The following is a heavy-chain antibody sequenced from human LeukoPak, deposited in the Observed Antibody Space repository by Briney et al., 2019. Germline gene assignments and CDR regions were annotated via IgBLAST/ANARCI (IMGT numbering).Heavy chain of an antibody. V-gene: IGHV4-34*01. Sequence: KPSETLSLTCAVYGGSFSGYYWSWIRQPPGKGLEWIVEINHSGSTNYNPSLKSRVTISVDTSKNQFSLKMTSLTAADTAVYYCARITDPDYRSGWSGADYWGRGTQVTVSA. J-gene: IGHJ4*02. CDR1: GGSFSGYY. CDR3: ARITDPDYRSGWSGADY. CDR2: INHSGST. D-gene: IGHD6-19*01.